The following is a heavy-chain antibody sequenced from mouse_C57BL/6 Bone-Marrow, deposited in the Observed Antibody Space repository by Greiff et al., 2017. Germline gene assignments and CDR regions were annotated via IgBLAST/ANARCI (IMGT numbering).Heavy chain of an antibody. D-gene: IGHD2-1*01. CDR2: IYPRSGNT. V-gene: IGHV1-81*01. CDR3: AGGNYGYAMDY. J-gene: IGHJ4*01. CDR1: GYTFTSYG. Sequence: QVQLKQSGAELARPGASVKLSCKASGYTFTSYGISWVKQRTGQGLEWIGEIYPRSGNTYYNEKFKGKATLTADKSSSTAYMELRSLTSEDSAVYFCAGGNYGYAMDYWGQGTSVTVSS.